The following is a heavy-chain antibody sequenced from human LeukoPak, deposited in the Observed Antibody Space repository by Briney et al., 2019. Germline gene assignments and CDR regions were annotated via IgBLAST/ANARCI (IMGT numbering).Heavy chain of an antibody. D-gene: IGHD3-3*01. CDR3: ARVQTIFGVVIFENWFDP. J-gene: IGHJ5*02. CDR1: GYTFNGYY. Sequence: ASVKVSCKASGYTFNGYYMHWVRQDPGQGLEGMGWINPNSGGTNYAQKFQGRGTMTRDTSISTVYMELSRLRSDDTAVYYCARVQTIFGVVIFENWFDPWGQGTLVTVSS. CDR2: INPNSGGT. V-gene: IGHV1-2*02.